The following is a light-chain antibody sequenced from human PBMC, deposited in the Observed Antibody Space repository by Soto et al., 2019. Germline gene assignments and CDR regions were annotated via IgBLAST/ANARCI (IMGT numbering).Light chain of an antibody. CDR2: SNS. V-gene: IGLV1-40*01. CDR3: QSYDSNLSGYVV. Sequence: QAVVTQPPSVSGAPGQRVTISCTGSSSNIGAGYDVHWYQQLPGTAPKLLIYSNSNRPSGVPDRFSGSKSGTSASLAITGLQAEDEADYYCQSYDSNLSGYVVFGGGTKLTVL. CDR1: SSNIGAGYD. J-gene: IGLJ2*01.